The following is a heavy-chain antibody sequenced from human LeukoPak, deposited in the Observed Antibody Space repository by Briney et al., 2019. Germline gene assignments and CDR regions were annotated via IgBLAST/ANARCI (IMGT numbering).Heavy chain of an antibody. V-gene: IGHV3-23*01. J-gene: IGHJ4*02. D-gene: IGHD3-9*01. CDR1: GFTFSSCA. Sequence: GGSLRLSCAASGFTFSSCAMSWVRQAPGKGLEWVSGFSGSGDSTDYADSVKGRFTISRDNSKNTLYLQFNSLRAEDTAVYYCAKPPSDNLLTGSLYYFDYWGQGTLVTVSS. CDR3: AKPPSDNLLTGSLYYFDY. CDR2: FSGSGDST.